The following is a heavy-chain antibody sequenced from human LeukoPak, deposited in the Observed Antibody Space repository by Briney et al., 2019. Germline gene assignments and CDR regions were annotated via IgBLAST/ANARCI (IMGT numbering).Heavy chain of an antibody. D-gene: IGHD3-9*01. V-gene: IGHV4-34*01. CDR3: ARGPQYYDILTGLDV. CDR2: INHSGST. CDR1: GGSFSGYY. Sequence: PSETLSLTCAVYGGSFSGYYWSWIRQPPGNGLEWIGEINHSGSTNYNPPLKSRVTISVDTSKNQFSLKLSSVTAADTAVYYCARGPQYYDILTGLDVWGKGTTVTVSS. J-gene: IGHJ6*04.